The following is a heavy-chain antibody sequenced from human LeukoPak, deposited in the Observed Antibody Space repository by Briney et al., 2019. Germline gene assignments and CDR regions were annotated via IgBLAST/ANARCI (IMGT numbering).Heavy chain of an antibody. Sequence: GGSLRLSCAASGFTFSSYSMNWVRQAPGKGLEWVSSISSSSSYIYYADSVKGRFTISRDNAKNSLYLQMNSLRAEDTAVYYCARDRMGSGFDPWGQGTLVTVSS. V-gene: IGHV3-21*01. CDR1: GFTFSSYS. J-gene: IGHJ5*02. D-gene: IGHD3-10*01. CDR3: ARDRMGSGFDP. CDR2: ISSSSSYI.